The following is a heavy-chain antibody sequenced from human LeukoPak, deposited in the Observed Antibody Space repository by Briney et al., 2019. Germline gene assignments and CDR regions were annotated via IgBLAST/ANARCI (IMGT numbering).Heavy chain of an antibody. Sequence: PGRSLRLSCAASGFTFDDYAMHWVRQAPGKGLEWVAVISDDGGNKFYADSVKGRFTISRDNSRNTLFLQMNSLRADDTALYYCAREGIAVSADRLFDYWGQGTLVTVSS. V-gene: IGHV3-30*04. CDR1: GFTFDDYA. D-gene: IGHD6-19*01. CDR3: AREGIAVSADRLFDY. J-gene: IGHJ4*02. CDR2: ISDDGGNK.